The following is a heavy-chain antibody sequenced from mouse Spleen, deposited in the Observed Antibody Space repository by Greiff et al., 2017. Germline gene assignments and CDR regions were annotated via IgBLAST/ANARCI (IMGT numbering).Heavy chain of an antibody. J-gene: IGHJ1*01. CDR2: ISYDGSN. V-gene: IGHV3-6*01. CDR3: AREGGRLRHWYFDV. D-gene: IGHD1-2*01. Sequence: ESGPGLVKPSQSLSLTCSVTGYSITSGYYWNWIRQFPGNKLEWMGYISYDGSNNYNPSLKNRISITRDTSKNQFFLKLNSVTTEDTATYYCAREGGRLRHWYFDVWGAGTTVTVSS. CDR1: GYSITSGYY.